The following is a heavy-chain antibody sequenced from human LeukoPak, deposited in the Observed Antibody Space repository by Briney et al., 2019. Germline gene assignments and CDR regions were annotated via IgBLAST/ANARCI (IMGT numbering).Heavy chain of an antibody. J-gene: IGHJ4*02. CDR2: VFHSGST. CDR3: ARSLSTAGIDY. Sequence: PSETLSPTCTVSGYSISSGRYWGWIRQPPGKGLEWIGSVFHSGSTYYNPSLKSRVTISVDTSKNQFSLNLRSVTAADTAMYFCARSLSTAGIDYWGQGTLVTVSS. V-gene: IGHV4-38-2*02. CDR1: GYSISSGRY. D-gene: IGHD2-2*01.